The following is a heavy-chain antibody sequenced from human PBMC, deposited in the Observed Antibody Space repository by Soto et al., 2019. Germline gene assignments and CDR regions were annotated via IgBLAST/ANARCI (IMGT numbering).Heavy chain of an antibody. J-gene: IGHJ4*02. CDR3: ARTPEDYGDYGGWFDY. Sequence: SGGGVVQPGRSLRLSCAASGFTFSSYAMHWVRQAPGKGLEWVAVISYDGSNKYYADSVKGRFTISRDNSKNTLYLQMNSLRAEDTAVYYCARTPEDYGDYGGWFDYWGQGTLVTVSS. CDR2: ISYDGSNK. D-gene: IGHD4-17*01. CDR1: GFTFSSYA. V-gene: IGHV3-30-3*01.